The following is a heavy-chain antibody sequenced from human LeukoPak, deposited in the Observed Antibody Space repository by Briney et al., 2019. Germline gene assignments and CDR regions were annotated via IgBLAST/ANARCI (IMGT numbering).Heavy chain of an antibody. CDR2: ISGSGGST. J-gene: IGHJ4*02. CDR3: ARGVDTAMVRTTEYYFDY. Sequence: GGSLRLSCAASGFTFSSYAMSWVRQAPGKGLEWVSAISGSGGSTYYADSVKGRFTISRDNSKNTLYLQMNSLRAEDTAVYYCARGVDTAMVRTTEYYFDYWGQGTLVTVSS. CDR1: GFTFSSYA. V-gene: IGHV3-23*01. D-gene: IGHD5-18*01.